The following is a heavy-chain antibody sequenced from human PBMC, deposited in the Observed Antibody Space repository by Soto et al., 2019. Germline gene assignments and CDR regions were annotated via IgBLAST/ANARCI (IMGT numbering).Heavy chain of an antibody. V-gene: IGHV3-23*01. J-gene: IGHJ6*02. CDR1: GFTFSSYA. D-gene: IGHD2-15*01. CDR3: AKGLSLLYYYYYGMDV. Sequence: VQLLESGGGLVQPGGSLRLSCAASGFTFSSYAMSWVRQAPGKGLEWVSAISGSGGSTYYADSVKGRFTISRDNSKNTLYLQMNSLRAEDTAVYYCAKGLSLLYYYYYGMDVWGQGTTVTVSS. CDR2: ISGSGGST.